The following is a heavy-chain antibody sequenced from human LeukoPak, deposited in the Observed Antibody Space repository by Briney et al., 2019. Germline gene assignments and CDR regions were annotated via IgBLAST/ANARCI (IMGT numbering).Heavy chain of an antibody. CDR1: GFTFSNAW. CDR3: ARILSSAWGELGY. CDR2: IRFDGSNK. J-gene: IGHJ4*02. Sequence: QSGGSLRLSCAASGFTFSNAWMSWVRQAPGKGLEWVAFIRFDGSNKYDADSVKGRFTISRDNAKNTMYLQMNSLRAEDTAVYYCARILSSAWGELGYWGQGTLVTVSS. V-gene: IGHV3-30*02. D-gene: IGHD6-19*01.